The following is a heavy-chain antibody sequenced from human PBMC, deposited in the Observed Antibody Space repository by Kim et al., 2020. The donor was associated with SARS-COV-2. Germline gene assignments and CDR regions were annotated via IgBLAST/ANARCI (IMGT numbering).Heavy chain of an antibody. Sequence: GGSLRLSCAASGFTFSSYSMHWVRQAPGKGLEWVSSISSISSYIYYADSVKGRFTISRDNAKNSLYLQMSSLRAEDTAVYYCARGALAAAVSRTKYYYYGMDVWGQETTVTVSS. J-gene: IGHJ6*02. CDR3: ARGALAAAVSRTKYYYYGMDV. CDR1: GFTFSSYS. V-gene: IGHV3-21*01. D-gene: IGHD6-13*01. CDR2: ISSISSYI.